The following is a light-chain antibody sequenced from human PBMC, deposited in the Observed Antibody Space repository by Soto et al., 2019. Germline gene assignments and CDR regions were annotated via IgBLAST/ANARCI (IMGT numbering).Light chain of an antibody. V-gene: IGKV1-39*01. J-gene: IGKJ5*01. CDR3: QKSYSPPLY. CDR2: AAS. Sequence: DIQITQSPSTLSASVGDRVTITCRASQSISSWLAWYQQKPGKAPKLLIYAASSLQTGVPSRFSGSGSGADFTLTISGLQLEDFASYYCQKSYSPPLYFGGGTRLAIK. CDR1: QSISSW.